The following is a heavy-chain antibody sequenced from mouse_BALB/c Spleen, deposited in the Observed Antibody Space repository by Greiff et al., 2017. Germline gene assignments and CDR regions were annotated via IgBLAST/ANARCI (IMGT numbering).Heavy chain of an antibody. CDR3: TRPLYYGSPWFAY. Sequence: QVQLQQSGAELMKPGASVKISCKATGYTFSSYWIEWVKQRPGHGLEWIGEILPGSGSTNFNEKFKSKATLTVDKSSSTAYMQLSSLTSEDSAVYYCTRPLYYGSPWFAYWGQGTLVTVSA. CDR1: GYTFSSYW. CDR2: ILPGSGST. D-gene: IGHD1-1*01. J-gene: IGHJ3*01. V-gene: IGHV1-9*01.